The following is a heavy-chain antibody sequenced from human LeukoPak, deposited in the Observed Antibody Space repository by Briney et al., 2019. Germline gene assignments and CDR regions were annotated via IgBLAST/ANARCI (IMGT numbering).Heavy chain of an antibody. J-gene: IGHJ6*02. CDR2: ISASGST. CDR1: GGSISSDY. V-gene: IGHV4-4*07. Sequence: SETLSLTGTVSGGSISSDYWSWIRQSAGRGLAWIGRISASGSTNYNPSLKSRVTMSIDTSKNQFSLKLTSVTAADTAVYYCGRNEFGDTIFGMDVWGQGTTVTVSS. CDR3: GRNEFGDTIFGMDV. D-gene: IGHD2-21*02.